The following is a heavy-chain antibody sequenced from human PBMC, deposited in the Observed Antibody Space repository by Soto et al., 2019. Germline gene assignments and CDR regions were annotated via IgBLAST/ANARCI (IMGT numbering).Heavy chain of an antibody. D-gene: IGHD3-9*01. CDR2: ISGSGGST. J-gene: IGHJ5*02. V-gene: IGHV3-23*01. Sequence: GGSLRLSCAASGFTFSSYAMSWVRQAPGKGLEWVSAISGSGGSTYYADSVKGRFTISRDNSKNTLYLQMNSLRAEGTAVCYCAKDGNPIPYLTGYYRLGWFDPWGQGTLVTVSS. CDR3: AKDGNPIPYLTGYYRLGWFDP. CDR1: GFTFSSYA.